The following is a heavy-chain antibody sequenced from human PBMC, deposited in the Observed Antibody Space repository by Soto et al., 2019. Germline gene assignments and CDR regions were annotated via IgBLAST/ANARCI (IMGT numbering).Heavy chain of an antibody. V-gene: IGHV4-61*08. CDR1: GGSISSGDYY. J-gene: IGHJ4*02. Sequence: SETLSLTCTVSGGSISSGDYYWSWIRQPPGKGLEWIGYIYYSGSTNYNPSLKSRVTISVDTSKNQFSLKLSSVTAADTAVYYCARGGWRHIDYWGQGTLVTAPQ. D-gene: IGHD3-3*01. CDR3: ARGGWRHIDY. CDR2: IYYSGST.